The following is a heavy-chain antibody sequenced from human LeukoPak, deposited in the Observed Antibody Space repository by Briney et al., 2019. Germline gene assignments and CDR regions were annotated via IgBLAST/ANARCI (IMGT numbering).Heavy chain of an antibody. CDR2: ISAYNGNT. J-gene: IGHJ4*02. CDR1: GYTFTSYG. D-gene: IGHD5-12*01. CDR3: ARARGYESTATFDY. Sequence: GASVKVSCKASGYTFTSYGISWVRQAPGQGLEWMIWISAYNGNTNYAQKLQGRVTMTTDTSTSTAYMELRSLRSDDTAVYYCARARGYESTATFDYWGQGTLVTVSS. V-gene: IGHV1-18*01.